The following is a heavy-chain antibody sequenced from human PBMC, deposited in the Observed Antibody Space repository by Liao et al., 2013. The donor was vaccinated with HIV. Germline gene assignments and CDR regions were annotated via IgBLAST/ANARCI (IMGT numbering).Heavy chain of an antibody. V-gene: IGHV4-30-4*08. CDR3: ARWSNGRFGARDAFDV. CDR1: SGSISSGDYY. CDR2: IYESGFT. J-gene: IGHJ3*01. Sequence: QVQLQESGPGLVKPSQTLSLTCTVSSGSISSGDYYWSWVRQPPGKGLEWIGYIYESGFTDYNPSLKSRLTISEDTSKDQFSLRLTSVTAADTAVYYCARWSNGRFGARDAFDVWGQGTVVTVSS. D-gene: IGHD3-3*01.